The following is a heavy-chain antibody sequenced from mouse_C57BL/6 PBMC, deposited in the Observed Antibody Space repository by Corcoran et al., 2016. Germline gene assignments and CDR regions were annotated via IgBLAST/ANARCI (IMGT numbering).Heavy chain of an antibody. J-gene: IGHJ2*01. Sequence: DVQLQESGPGLVKPSQSLSLTCSVTGYSITSGYYWNWIRQFPGNKLEWMGYISYDGSNNYNPSLKNRISITRDTSKNQFFLKLNSVTTEDTATYYCAREGEAARGYFDYWGQGTTLPVSS. V-gene: IGHV3-6*01. CDR3: AREGEAARGYFDY. D-gene: IGHD6-1*01. CDR2: ISYDGSN. CDR1: GYSITSGYY.